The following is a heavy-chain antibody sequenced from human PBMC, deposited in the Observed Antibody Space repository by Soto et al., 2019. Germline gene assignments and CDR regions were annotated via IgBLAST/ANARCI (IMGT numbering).Heavy chain of an antibody. V-gene: IGHV3-66*01. D-gene: IGHD6-13*01. CDR1: GITVSSNY. Sequence: EVQLVESGGGLVKPGGSLSLSCELSGITVSSNYMSWVRQAPGKGLEWVSVIYSGGSTYYADSVKGRFTISRDNSKNTLYLQMNSLRAEDTAVYYCALLGGIAAANDYWGQGTLVTVSS. J-gene: IGHJ4*02. CDR2: IYSGGST. CDR3: ALLGGIAAANDY.